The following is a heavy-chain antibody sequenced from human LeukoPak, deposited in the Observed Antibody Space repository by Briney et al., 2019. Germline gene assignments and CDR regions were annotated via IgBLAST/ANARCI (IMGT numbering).Heavy chain of an antibody. CDR3: ARGYSSGWYWFDP. CDR1: GGSISSYY. CDR2: IYYSGST. J-gene: IGHJ5*02. Sequence: SETLSLTCTVSGGSISSYYWSWIRQPPGKGLEWIGYIYYSGSTNYNPSLKSRVTISVDTSKNQFSLKLSSVTAADTAVYYCARGYSSGWYWFDPWGQGTLVTVSS. V-gene: IGHV4-59*01. D-gene: IGHD6-19*01.